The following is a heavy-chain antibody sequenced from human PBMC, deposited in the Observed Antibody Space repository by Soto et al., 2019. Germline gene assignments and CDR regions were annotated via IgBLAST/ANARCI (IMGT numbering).Heavy chain of an antibody. Sequence: ASVKVSCKVSGYTLTELSMHWVRQAPGKGLEWMGGINPEGGETIYAQKFQGRVTMTRDTSTSTVYMELSSLRSEDTAVYYCARERGRGPFDYWGQGTLVTVSS. D-gene: IGHD3-16*01. CDR3: ARERGRGPFDY. CDR1: GYTLTELS. CDR2: INPEGGET. J-gene: IGHJ4*02. V-gene: IGHV1-24*01.